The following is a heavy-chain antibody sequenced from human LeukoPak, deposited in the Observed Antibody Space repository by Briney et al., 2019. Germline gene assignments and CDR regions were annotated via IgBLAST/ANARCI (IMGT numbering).Heavy chain of an antibody. CDR1: GFTFSSYW. Sequence: GGSLRLSCAASGFTFSSYWMHWVRHAPGKGLEGVSRINSDGSSTSYADSVKGRFTISRDNAKNTLYLQMNSLRAEDTAVYYCARVPAYYYDSSGYYPPWGQGTLVTVSS. V-gene: IGHV3-74*01. CDR2: INSDGSST. J-gene: IGHJ5*02. CDR3: ARVPAYYYDSSGYYPP. D-gene: IGHD3-22*01.